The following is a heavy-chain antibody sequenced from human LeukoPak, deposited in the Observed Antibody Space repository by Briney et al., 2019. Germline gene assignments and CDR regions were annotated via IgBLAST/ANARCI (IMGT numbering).Heavy chain of an antibody. V-gene: IGHV3-7*01. J-gene: IGHJ4*02. Sequence: PGGSLRLSCAASGFTFSSYWMSWVRQAPGKGLEWVANIKQDGSEKYYVDSVKGRFTISRDNPKNTLYLQMNSLRAEDTAVYYCARDGQWELLRYLDYWGQGTLVTVSS. CDR1: GFTFSSYW. CDR3: ARDGQWELLRYLDY. D-gene: IGHD1-26*01. CDR2: IKQDGSEK.